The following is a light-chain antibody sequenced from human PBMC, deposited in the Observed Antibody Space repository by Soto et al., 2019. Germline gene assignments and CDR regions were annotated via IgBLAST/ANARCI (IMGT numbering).Light chain of an antibody. CDR2: EVT. CDR1: SSDVGAYKY. V-gene: IGLV2-8*01. J-gene: IGLJ3*02. Sequence: QSALTQPPSASGSPGQSVTISCTGTSSDVGAYKYVSWYQQYPGKAPKLMIYEVTKRPSGVPDCFSCSKSGNTASLTVSGLQAEDEADYYCTSYVGNDIWVFGGGTKLTVL. CDR3: TSYVGNDIWV.